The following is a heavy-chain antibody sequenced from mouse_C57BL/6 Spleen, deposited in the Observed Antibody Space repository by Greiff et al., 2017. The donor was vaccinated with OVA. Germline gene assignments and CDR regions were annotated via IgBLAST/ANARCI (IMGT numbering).Heavy chain of an antibody. V-gene: IGHV1-5*01. Sequence: VQLQQSGTVLVRPGALVKMSCKISGYTFTSYWMHWVKQRPGQGLEWIGAIYPGNSDTSYNQKFKGKAKLTAVTSASTAYMELSSLTSEESAVYDGTRSHNGGGQAWFAYWGQGTLVTVSA. D-gene: IGHD6-1*01. CDR3: TRSHNGGGQAWFAY. CDR2: IYPGNSDT. J-gene: IGHJ3*01. CDR1: GYTFTSYW.